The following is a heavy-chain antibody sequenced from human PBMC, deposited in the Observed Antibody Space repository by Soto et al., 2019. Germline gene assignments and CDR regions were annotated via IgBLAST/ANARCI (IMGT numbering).Heavy chain of an antibody. J-gene: IGHJ4*02. CDR1: GGSFSGYY. CDR3: ARGRKGFSSSCYVD. V-gene: IGHV4-34*01. Sequence: RSLTCAVYGGSFSGYYWTWIRQPPGKGLEWIGEINDSGGTDYNPSLKSRVTISLDTSENQLSLKLSSVTAADTAVYYCARGRKGFSSSCYVDWGQGTLVTVSS. D-gene: IGHD6-13*01. CDR2: INDSGGT.